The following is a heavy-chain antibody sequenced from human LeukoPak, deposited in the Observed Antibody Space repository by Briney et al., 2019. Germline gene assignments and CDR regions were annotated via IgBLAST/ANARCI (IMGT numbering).Heavy chain of an antibody. D-gene: IGHD3-22*01. Sequence: SETLSLTCIVSGGSINSGSDYWGWIRQPPGKGLEWIASIYYTGRTYYNPSLESRVTISVDTSKNQFSLKLSSVTAADTAVYYCATGGSGYYSGSFDYWGQGTLVTVSS. CDR1: GGSINSGSDY. CDR3: ATGGSGYYSGSFDY. CDR2: IYYTGRT. J-gene: IGHJ4*02. V-gene: IGHV4-39*07.